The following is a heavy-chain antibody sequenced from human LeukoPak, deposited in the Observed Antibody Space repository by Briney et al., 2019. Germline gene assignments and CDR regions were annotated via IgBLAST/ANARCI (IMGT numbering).Heavy chain of an antibody. CDR3: AKDRRYSSGAADFDC. D-gene: IGHD6-19*01. J-gene: IGHJ4*02. CDR2: ISGSGIVT. CDR1: GXTFSNYA. V-gene: IGHV3-23*01. Sequence: PGGSLRLSCAASGXTFSNYAMGWVRQAPGKGLEWVSGISGSGIVTYYADSVKGRFTISRDNSKNTLYLQINSLRAEDTAVHYCAKDRRYSSGAADFDCWGQGTLVTVSS.